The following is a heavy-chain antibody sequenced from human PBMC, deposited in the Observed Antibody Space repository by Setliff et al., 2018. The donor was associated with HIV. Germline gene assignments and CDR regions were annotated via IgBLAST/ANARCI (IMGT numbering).Heavy chain of an antibody. Sequence: SLRLSCAASGFTFSDFWMYWVRQAPGKGLEWVSSISSSGSYIFYADSLQGRFTISRDNVGNSVFLQMNNLRLDDTAIYYCATNFSTFDYWGQGVLVTVSS. V-gene: IGHV3-21*01. CDR1: GFTFSDFW. CDR2: ISSSGSYI. D-gene: IGHD7-27*01. J-gene: IGHJ4*02. CDR3: ATNFSTFDY.